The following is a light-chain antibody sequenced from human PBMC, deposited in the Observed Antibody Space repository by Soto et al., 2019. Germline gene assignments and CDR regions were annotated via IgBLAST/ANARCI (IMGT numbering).Light chain of an antibody. J-gene: IGKJ1*01. V-gene: IGKV1-12*01. Sequence: IQMTQSPSSVSASVGDRVILTCRASQRISSWLAWYHQRPGKAPKLLIYATSTLESGVPSRFSGSGSGRDFTLIISSLQPEDLGTDFCQQANSVPWTFGQGTKVEVK. CDR2: ATS. CDR3: QQANSVPWT. CDR1: QRISSW.